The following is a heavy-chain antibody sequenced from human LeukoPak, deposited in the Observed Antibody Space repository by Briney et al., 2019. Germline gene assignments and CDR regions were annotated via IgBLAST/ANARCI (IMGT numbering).Heavy chain of an antibody. CDR2: INPNSGDT. J-gene: IGHJ5*02. D-gene: IGHD4-17*01. CDR3: ARGPVTPIQNWFDP. Sequence: ASVKVSCKASGYSFTDHYMHWVRQAPGQGLEWMGRINPNSGDTNYAQNLQGRVTMTRDTSISTVYMDLSRLSSGDTAVYYCARGPVTPIQNWFDPWGQGTLVIVSA. V-gene: IGHV1-2*06. CDR1: GYSFTDHY.